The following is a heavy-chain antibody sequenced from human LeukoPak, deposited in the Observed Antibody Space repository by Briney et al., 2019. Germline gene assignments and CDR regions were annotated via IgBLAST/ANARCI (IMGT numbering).Heavy chain of an antibody. CDR3: ARGDYYDISGYFNDAFDI. V-gene: IGHV3-7*01. CDR1: GFTVSNTY. D-gene: IGHD3-22*01. J-gene: IGHJ3*02. Sequence: GGSLRLSCAASGFTVSNTYMIWVRQAPGKGLEWVANIKPDGSEKFYVDSVKGRFTISRDDAKNSLYLQMNSLRAEDTAVYFCARGDYYDISGYFNDAFDIWGQGTMVTVSS. CDR2: IKPDGSEK.